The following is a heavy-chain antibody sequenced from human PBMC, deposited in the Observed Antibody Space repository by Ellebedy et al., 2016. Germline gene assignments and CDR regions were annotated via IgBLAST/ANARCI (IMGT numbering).Heavy chain of an antibody. CDR2: LTGNSDII. V-gene: IGHV3-9*01. CDR1: GFTFSDYY. D-gene: IGHD1-14*01. J-gene: IGHJ4*01. CDR3: VKARYGFHPIEY. Sequence: GGSLRLSCAASGFTFSDYYMNWIRQAPEKGLEWVSGLTGNSDIIAYADSVRGRFTVSRDNARSSLYLQMSSLRREDTALYFCVKARYGFHPIEYWGHGTLVTVSS.